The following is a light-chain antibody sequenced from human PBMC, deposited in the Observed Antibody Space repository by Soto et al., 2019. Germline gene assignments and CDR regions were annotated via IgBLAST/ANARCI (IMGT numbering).Light chain of an antibody. CDR1: QSVSSSY. CDR2: GAS. J-gene: IGKJ4*01. CDR3: EQYGSSPLLT. V-gene: IGKV3-20*01. Sequence: EIVLTQSPGTLSLSPGERATLSCRASQSVSSSYLAWYQQKPGQAPRLLIYGASSRATGIPDRFSGSGSGTDFNLTISRLEPEDFVVYYCEQYGSSPLLTFGGGTKVEIK.